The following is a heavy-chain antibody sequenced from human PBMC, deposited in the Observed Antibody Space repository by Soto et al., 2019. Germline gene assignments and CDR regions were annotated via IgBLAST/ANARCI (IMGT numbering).Heavy chain of an antibody. CDR1: GFTFSNAW. CDR3: TTSYCSGGSCYSAVGWFDP. D-gene: IGHD2-15*01. V-gene: IGHV3-15*01. Sequence: GGSLRLSCAASGFTFSNAWMSWVRQAPGKGLEWVGRIKSKTDGGTTDYAAPVKDRFTISRDDSKNTLYLQMNSLKTEDTAVYYCTTSYCSGGSCYSAVGWFDPWGQGTLVTVSS. J-gene: IGHJ5*02. CDR2: IKSKTDGGTT.